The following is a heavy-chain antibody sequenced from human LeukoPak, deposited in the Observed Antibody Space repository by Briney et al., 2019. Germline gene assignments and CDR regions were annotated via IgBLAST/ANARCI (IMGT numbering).Heavy chain of an antibody. Sequence: PGGSLRLSCAASGFTFSSYAMHWVRQAPGKGLEWVAAISYDGSNKYYADSVKGRFTISRDNSKNTLYLQMNSLRAEDTAVYYCARDQTPTVIFGNWFDPWGQGTLVTVSS. CDR1: GFTFSSYA. V-gene: IGHV3-30-3*01. D-gene: IGHD3/OR15-3a*01. CDR3: ARDQTPTVIFGNWFDP. J-gene: IGHJ5*02. CDR2: ISYDGSNK.